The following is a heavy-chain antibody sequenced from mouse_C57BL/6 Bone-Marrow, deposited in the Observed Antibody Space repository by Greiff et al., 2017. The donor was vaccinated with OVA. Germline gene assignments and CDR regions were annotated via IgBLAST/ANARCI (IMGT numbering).Heavy chain of an antibody. D-gene: IGHD2-2*01. CDR3: TRGYLFAY. CDR1: GFTFSDAW. V-gene: IGHV6-6*01. CDR2: IRNKANNYAT. J-gene: IGHJ3*01. Sequence: EVKVEESGGGLVQPGGSMNLSCAASGFTFSDAWMDWVRQSPEKGLEWVAVIRNKANNYATYYAESVKGRFTISRDDSKSSVHLQMNSLRAEDTGIYYCTRGYLFAYWGQGTLVTVSA.